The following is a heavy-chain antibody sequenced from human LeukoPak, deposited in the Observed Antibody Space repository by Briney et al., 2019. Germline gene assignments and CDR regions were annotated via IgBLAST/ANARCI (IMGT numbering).Heavy chain of an antibody. CDR1: GGSISSSSYY. J-gene: IGHJ4*02. Sequence: SETLSLTCTVSGGSISSSSYYWGWIRQPPGKGLEWIGSIFYSGSTYYNPSLKSRVTISVDTSKSQFSLRLSSVTAADTAVYYCARDYARRFDYWGQGTLVTVSS. V-gene: IGHV4-39*07. CDR2: IFYSGST. CDR3: ARDYARRFDY. D-gene: IGHD4-17*01.